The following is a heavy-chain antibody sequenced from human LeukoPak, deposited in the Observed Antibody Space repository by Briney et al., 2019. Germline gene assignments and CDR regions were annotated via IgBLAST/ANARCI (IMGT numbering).Heavy chain of an antibody. Sequence: GGSLRLSCAASGFTFSSYSMNWVRQAPGKGLEWVSSISSSSSYIYYADSVKGRFTISRDNAKNSLYLQMNSLRAEDTAVYYCAREAYGGSYLREKLDYMDVWGKGTTVTVSS. CDR2: ISSSSSYI. J-gene: IGHJ6*03. D-gene: IGHD1-26*01. CDR1: GFTFSSYS. CDR3: AREAYGGSYLREKLDYMDV. V-gene: IGHV3-21*01.